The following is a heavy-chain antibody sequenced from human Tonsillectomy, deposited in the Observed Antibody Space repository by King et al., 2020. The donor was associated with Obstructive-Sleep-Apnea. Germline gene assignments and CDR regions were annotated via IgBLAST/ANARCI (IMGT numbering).Heavy chain of an antibody. V-gene: IGHV4-31*03. J-gene: IGHJ6*02. D-gene: IGHD3-10*01. CDR2: IYYSGNT. CDR1: GGSISSGGYY. Sequence: VQLQESGPGLVKPSQTLSLTCTVSGGSISSGGYYWSWIRQRPGKGLEWIGYIYYSGNTHYNPSLKSRVTISLDTSKNQTSLKLSSVTAADTAVYYCARGQWGSVSYTSEFYYYGMDVWGQGTTVTVSS. CDR3: ARGQWGSVSYTSEFYYYGMDV.